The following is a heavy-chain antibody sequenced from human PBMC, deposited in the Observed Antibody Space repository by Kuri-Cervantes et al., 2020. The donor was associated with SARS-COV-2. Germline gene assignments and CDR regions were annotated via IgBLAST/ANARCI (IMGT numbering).Heavy chain of an antibody. CDR1: GYSISSGYY. J-gene: IGHJ4*02. V-gene: IGHV4-38-2*01. CDR3: ARREQWLPAFDY. Sequence: ESLKISCAVSGYSISSGYYWGWIRQPPGKGLEWIGSIYHSGSTYYNPSLKSRVTISVDTSKNQFSLKLGSVTAADTAVYYCARREQWLPAFDYWGQGTLVTVSS. CDR2: IYHSGST. D-gene: IGHD6-19*01.